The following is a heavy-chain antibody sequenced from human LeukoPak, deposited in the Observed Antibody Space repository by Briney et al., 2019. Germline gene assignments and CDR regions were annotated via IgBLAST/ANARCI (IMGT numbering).Heavy chain of an antibody. CDR1: GFTFSSSA. D-gene: IGHD4-17*01. J-gene: IGHJ4*02. Sequence: PGGSLRLSCSASGFTFSSSAMSWVRQTPGKGLEWVSYISSSNSSIYYADSVKGRFTISRDNAKSSLYLQMNSLRAEDTAVYYCARGRGDYGWDYFDYWGQGTLVTVSS. CDR3: ARGRGDYGWDYFDY. V-gene: IGHV3-48*04. CDR2: ISSSNSSI.